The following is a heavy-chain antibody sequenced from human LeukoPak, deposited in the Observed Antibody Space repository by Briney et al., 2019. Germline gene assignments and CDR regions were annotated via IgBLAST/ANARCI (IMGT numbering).Heavy chain of an antibody. CDR1: GYTFTSYG. CDR3: ARELYSSGWYHFDY. Sequence: ASVKVSCKASGYTFTSYGISWVRQAPGQGLEWMGWISAYNSNTNYAQKLQGRVTMTTDTSTSTAYMELRSLRSDDTAVYYCARELYSSGWYHFDYWGQGTLVTVSS. CDR2: ISAYNSNT. V-gene: IGHV1-18*04. J-gene: IGHJ4*02. D-gene: IGHD6-19*01.